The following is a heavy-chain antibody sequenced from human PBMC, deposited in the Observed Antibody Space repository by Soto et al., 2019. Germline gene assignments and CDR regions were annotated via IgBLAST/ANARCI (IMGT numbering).Heavy chain of an antibody. CDR1: GFTFSSYW. CDR3: ARAVIAVAGGHDAFDI. CDR2: INSDGSST. V-gene: IGHV3-74*01. Sequence: GGSLRLSCAASGFTFSSYWMHWVRQAPGKGLVWVSRINSDGSSTSYADSVKGRFTISSDNAKNTLYLQMNSLRAEDTAVYYCARAVIAVAGGHDAFDIWGQGTMVTVSS. J-gene: IGHJ3*02. D-gene: IGHD6-19*01.